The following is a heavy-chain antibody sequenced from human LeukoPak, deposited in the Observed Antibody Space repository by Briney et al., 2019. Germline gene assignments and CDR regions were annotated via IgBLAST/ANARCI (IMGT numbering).Heavy chain of an antibody. CDR2: IRYDGTNK. V-gene: IGHV3-30*02. CDR1: GFTFSSYG. CDR3: APRVVVITAPFDY. D-gene: IGHD2-21*01. J-gene: IGHJ4*02. Sequence: GGSLRLSCAASGFTFSSYGMHWVRQAPGKGLEWVSFIRYDGTNKYYADSVKGRFTISRDNSKNTLYLKMTSLRAEDTAVYYCAPRVVVITAPFDYWGQGTLVTVSS.